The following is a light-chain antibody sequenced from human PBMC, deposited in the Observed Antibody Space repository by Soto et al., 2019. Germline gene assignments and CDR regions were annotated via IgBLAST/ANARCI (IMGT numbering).Light chain of an antibody. V-gene: IGLV2-14*01. CDR3: SSYTSSTTLPYV. J-gene: IGLJ1*01. Sequence: QSALTQPASVSGSPGQSITISCTGTSSDVGGYNFVSWSQQHPGKAPKLMIYEVSNRPSGVSYRFSGSKSGNTASLTISGLQAEDEAYYYCSSYTSSTTLPYVFGTGTKLTVL. CDR2: EVS. CDR1: SSDVGGYNF.